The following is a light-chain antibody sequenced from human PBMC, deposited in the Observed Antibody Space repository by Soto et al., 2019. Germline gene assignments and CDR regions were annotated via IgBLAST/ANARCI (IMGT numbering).Light chain of an antibody. CDR2: DVS. Sequence: QSVLTQPASVSGSPGQSITISCTGTSSDVGGYNYVSWYQQHPGKAPKLMIYDVSNRPSGVSNRFSGSKSGNTASLTISGLQAEDEADYYCSSYTRSSTWVFGGVTQLTVL. CDR1: SSDVGGYNY. J-gene: IGLJ3*02. V-gene: IGLV2-14*01. CDR3: SSYTRSSTWV.